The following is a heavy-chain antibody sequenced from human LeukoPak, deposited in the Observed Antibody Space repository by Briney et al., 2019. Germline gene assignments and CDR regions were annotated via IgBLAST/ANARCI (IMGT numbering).Heavy chain of an antibody. CDR3: ARDLCSGGSCYSMFYYYYYMDV. J-gene: IGHJ6*03. V-gene: IGHV1-46*01. CDR1: GYTFTSYY. CDR2: INPSGGST. Sequence: GASVKVSCKASGYTFTSYYMHWVRQAPGQGLEWMGIINPSGGSTSYAQKFQGRVTMTRDMSTSTVYMELSSLRSEDTAVYYCARDLCSGGSCYSMFYYYYYMDVWGKGTTVTVSS. D-gene: IGHD2-15*01.